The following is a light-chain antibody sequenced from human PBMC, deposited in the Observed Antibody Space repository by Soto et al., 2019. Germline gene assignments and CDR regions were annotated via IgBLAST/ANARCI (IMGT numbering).Light chain of an antibody. V-gene: IGKV1-27*01. CDR3: QKYDSVPLT. J-gene: IGKJ4*01. Sequence: DIQMTQSPSSLSASVGDRVTITCRASQGINNFVAWYQQKPGEVPKLLIYAASTLQSGVLSRFSGSGFGTDFVLTISSLEPEDVATYYCQKYDSVPLTFGGGTRVEIK. CDR1: QGINNF. CDR2: AAS.